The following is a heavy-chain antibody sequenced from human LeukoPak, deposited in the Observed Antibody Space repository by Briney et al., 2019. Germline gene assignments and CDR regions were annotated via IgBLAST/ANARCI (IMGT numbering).Heavy chain of an antibody. V-gene: IGHV4-4*07. CDR3: ARVTGSSSFDY. J-gene: IGHJ4*02. CDR1: GGSMSPYY. D-gene: IGHD6-6*01. Sequence: PSETLSLTCTVSGGSMSPYYWSWIRQPAGKGLEWIGRIYTSGSTNYNPSLKSRVTMSVDTSKNQFSLKLSSVTAADTAVYYCARVTGSSSFDYWGQRTLVTVSS. CDR2: IYTSGST.